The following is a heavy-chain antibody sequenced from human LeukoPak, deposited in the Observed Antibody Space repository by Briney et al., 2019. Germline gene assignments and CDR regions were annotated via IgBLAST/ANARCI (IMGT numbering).Heavy chain of an antibody. D-gene: IGHD2-15*01. CDR2: ISAYNGNT. CDR3: ARGIPDIVVVVAADDAFDI. Sequence: APVKVSCKASGYTFTSYGISWVRQAPGQGLEWMGWISAYNGNTNYAQKLQGRVTMTTDTSTSTAYMELRSLRSDDTAVYYCARGIPDIVVVVAADDAFDIWGQGTMVTVSS. CDR1: GYTFTSYG. J-gene: IGHJ3*02. V-gene: IGHV1-18*04.